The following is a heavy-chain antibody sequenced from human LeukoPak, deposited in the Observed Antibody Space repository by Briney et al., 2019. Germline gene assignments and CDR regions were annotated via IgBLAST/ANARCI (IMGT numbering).Heavy chain of an antibody. Sequence: KPSETLSFTCAVSGYSISSGYYWGWIRQPPGKGLEWIGSIYHSGSTYYNPSLKSRVTISVDTSKNQFSLKPSSVTAAETAGYYLSRERRQQLVLGDPWGQGTLGTGSS. CDR1: GYSISSGYY. J-gene: IGHJ5*02. D-gene: IGHD6-13*01. CDR2: IYHSGST. V-gene: IGHV4-38-2*02. CDR3: SRERRQQLVLGDP.